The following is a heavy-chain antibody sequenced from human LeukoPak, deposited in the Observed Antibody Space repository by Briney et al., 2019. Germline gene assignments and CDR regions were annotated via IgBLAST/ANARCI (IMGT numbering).Heavy chain of an antibody. CDR1: GFTSSDFA. V-gene: IGHV3-30*04. CDR2: ISYVGNNK. Sequence: GRSLRLSCAASGFTSSDFAIHWVRQAPGEGLEWVSVISYVGNNKYYSDSVKGRFTISRDNSKNTVYLQMNSLRAEDTALYYCAKLGHTSGYYARHSDYWGQEPLVTVSS. J-gene: IGHJ4*02. D-gene: IGHD3-22*01. CDR3: AKLGHTSGYYARHSDY.